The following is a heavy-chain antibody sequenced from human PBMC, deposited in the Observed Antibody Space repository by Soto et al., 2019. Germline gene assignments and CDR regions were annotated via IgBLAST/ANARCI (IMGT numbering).Heavy chain of an antibody. CDR1: GFTFSDYY. J-gene: IGHJ6*02. Sequence: LRLSCAASGFTFSDYYMSWIRQAPGKGLEWVSYISSSGSTIYYADSVKGRFTISRDNAKNSLYLQMNSLRAEDTAVYYCARDHTIFGVVIAGMDVWGQGTTVTVSS. CDR3: ARDHTIFGVVIAGMDV. D-gene: IGHD3-3*01. V-gene: IGHV3-11*01. CDR2: ISSSGSTI.